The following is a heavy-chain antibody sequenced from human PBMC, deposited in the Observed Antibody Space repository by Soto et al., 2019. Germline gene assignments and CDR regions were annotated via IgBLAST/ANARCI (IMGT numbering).Heavy chain of an antibody. D-gene: IGHD6-19*01. CDR1: GFTFSSYA. Sequence: GGSLRLSCAASGFTFSSYAMSWVRQAPGKGLEWVSAISGSGGSTYYADSVKGRFTISRDNSKNTLYLQMNSLRAEDTAVYYCAKHRRGLGIAVAGTLFDCWGQGTLVTVSS. V-gene: IGHV3-23*01. CDR2: ISGSGGST. J-gene: IGHJ4*02. CDR3: AKHRRGLGIAVAGTLFDC.